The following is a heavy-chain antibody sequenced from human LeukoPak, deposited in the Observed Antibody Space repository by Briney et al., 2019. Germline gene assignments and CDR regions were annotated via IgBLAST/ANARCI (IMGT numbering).Heavy chain of an antibody. CDR1: GYSFTSYW. J-gene: IGHJ4*02. V-gene: IGHV5-51*01. CDR3: ARHPAFTGVPARPFDY. Sequence: GESLKISCKGSGYSFTSYWIAWVRQMPGKGLEWMGIIYPDDSDTSYSPSFQGQVTISADKSINTAYLQWSSVKASDTAMYYCARHPAFTGVPARPFDYWGPGILVTVSS. CDR2: IYPDDSDT. D-gene: IGHD1-14*01.